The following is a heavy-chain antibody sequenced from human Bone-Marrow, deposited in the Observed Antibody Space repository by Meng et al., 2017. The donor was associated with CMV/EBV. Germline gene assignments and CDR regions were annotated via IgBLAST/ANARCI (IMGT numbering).Heavy chain of an antibody. CDR2: ISYDGSNK. J-gene: IGHJ6*02. CDR3: AQRYVAAAGRGMDV. V-gene: IGHV3-30-3*01. Sequence: GESLKISCAASGFTFSSYAMHWVRQAPGKGLEWVAVISYDGSNKYYADSVKGRFTISRDNSKNTLYLQMNSLRAEDTAVYYCAQRYVAAAGRGMDVWGQGTTVTVSS. CDR1: GFTFSSYA. D-gene: IGHD6-13*01.